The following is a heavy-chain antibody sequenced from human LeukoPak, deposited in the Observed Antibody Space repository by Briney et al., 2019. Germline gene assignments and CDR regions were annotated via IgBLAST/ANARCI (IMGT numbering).Heavy chain of an antibody. Sequence: GESLKISCKGSGYSFTSYWIGWVRQMPGKGLEWMGIIYPGDSDTRYSPSFQGQVTISADKSISTAYLQWSSLKASDTAMYYCAALVPAARSAFDIWGQGTMVTVSS. CDR1: GYSFTSYW. D-gene: IGHD2-2*01. CDR3: AALVPAARSAFDI. V-gene: IGHV5-51*01. J-gene: IGHJ3*02. CDR2: IYPGDSDT.